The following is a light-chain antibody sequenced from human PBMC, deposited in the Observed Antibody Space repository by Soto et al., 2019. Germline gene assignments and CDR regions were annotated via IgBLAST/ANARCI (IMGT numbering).Light chain of an antibody. Sequence: QSALTQPASVSESPGQSITISCTGTSCVVGSYNLVSWYQQHPGRAPKLMIYEGSKRPSGVSNRFSGSKSGNTASLTISGLQAEDEADYYCCSYAGNNTVFGGGTKLTVL. V-gene: IGLV2-23*01. CDR2: EGS. CDR3: CSYAGNNTV. J-gene: IGLJ2*01. CDR1: SCVVGSYNL.